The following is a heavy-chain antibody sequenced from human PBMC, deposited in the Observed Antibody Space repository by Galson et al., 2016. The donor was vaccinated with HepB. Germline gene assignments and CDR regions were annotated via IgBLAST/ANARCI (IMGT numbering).Heavy chain of an antibody. Sequence: SLRLSCAASGFSFSTYGMNWARQAPGKGLEWVSFISGSRNTIHYADSVKGRFTISRDNAKKSLYLQMNSLRAEDTAVNYCARAPIVVVTAGIDFWGQGTLVIVSS. CDR2: ISGSRNTI. J-gene: IGHJ4*02. CDR1: GFSFSTYG. V-gene: IGHV3-48*04. D-gene: IGHD2-21*02. CDR3: ARAPIVVVTAGIDF.